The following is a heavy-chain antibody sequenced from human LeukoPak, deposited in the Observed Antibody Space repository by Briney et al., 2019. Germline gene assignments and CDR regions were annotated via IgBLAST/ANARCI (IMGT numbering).Heavy chain of an antibody. J-gene: IGHJ6*04. Sequence: SETLSLTCAVSGVSISSSNWWSWVRQPPGQGLEWIGEIYHSGSTNYNPSLKSRVTISVDKSKNQFSLKLSSVTAADTAVYYCARDGRVRGARYYGMDVWGKGTTVTVSS. CDR1: GVSISSSNW. CDR3: ARDGRVRGARYYGMDV. V-gene: IGHV4-4*02. CDR2: IYHSGST. D-gene: IGHD3-10*01.